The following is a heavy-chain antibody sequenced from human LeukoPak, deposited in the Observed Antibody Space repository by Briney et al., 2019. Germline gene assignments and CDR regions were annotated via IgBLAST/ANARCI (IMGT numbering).Heavy chain of an antibody. CDR2: IYSGGGT. D-gene: IGHD3-22*01. CDR1: GFIVSNNY. Sequence: SGGSLRLSCAASGFIVSNNYMNWVRQAPGKGLGWVSIIYSGGGTYYADSVKGRFTISRDNSKNTLYLQMNSLRADDTAVYYCARGCYYERSGYCPFDYWGPGTLVTVSS. CDR3: ARGCYYERSGYCPFDY. J-gene: IGHJ4*02. V-gene: IGHV3-53*01.